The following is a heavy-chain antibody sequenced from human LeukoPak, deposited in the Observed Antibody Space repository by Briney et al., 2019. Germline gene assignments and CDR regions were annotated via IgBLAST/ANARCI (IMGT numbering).Heavy chain of an antibody. CDR2: IRYDGSNK. CDR3: AKDQVGAEGEDYFDY. V-gene: IGHV3-30*02. CDR1: GFTFSSYG. J-gene: IGHJ4*02. D-gene: IGHD3-16*01. Sequence: PGGSLRLSCAASGFTFSSYGLHWVRQAPGKGLEWVAFIRYDGSNKYYADSVKGRFTISRDNSKNTLYLQMNSLRAEDTAVYYCAKDQVGAEGEDYFDYWGQGTLVTVSS.